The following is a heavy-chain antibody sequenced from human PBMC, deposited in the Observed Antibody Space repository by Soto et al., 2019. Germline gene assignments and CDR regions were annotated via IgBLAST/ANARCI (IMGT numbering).Heavy chain of an antibody. D-gene: IGHD6-19*01. CDR1: GGSISSYY. CDR2: IYYSGST. V-gene: IGHV4-59*01. J-gene: IGHJ4*02. Sequence: QVQLQESGPGLVKPSETLSLTCTVSGGSISSYYWSWIRQPPGKGLEWIGYIYYSGSTNYNPSLKSRVTISVHTSKNQFSLKLSSVTAADTAVYYCARGKVAGIYYFDYWGQGTLVTVSS. CDR3: ARGKVAGIYYFDY.